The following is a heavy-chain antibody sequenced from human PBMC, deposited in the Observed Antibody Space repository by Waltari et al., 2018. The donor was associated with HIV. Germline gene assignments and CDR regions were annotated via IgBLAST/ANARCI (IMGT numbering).Heavy chain of an antibody. CDR1: GFTLTSVG. CDR3: TSEEDYGSGSHFDY. Sequence: EVQLVESGGDLLKPGGCLRLSCAASGFTLTSVGMSWVRQAPGKGLEWVGRIKTKGDGGATDYAAAVKGRFTISRDDSKNTVYLQMNSLKIEDTAVYYCTSEEDYGSGSHFDYWGQGTLVTVSS. V-gene: IGHV3-15*01. D-gene: IGHD3-10*01. J-gene: IGHJ4*02. CDR2: IKTKGDGGAT.